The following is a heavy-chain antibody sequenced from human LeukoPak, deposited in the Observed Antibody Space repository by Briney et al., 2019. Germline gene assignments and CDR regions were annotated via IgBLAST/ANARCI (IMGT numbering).Heavy chain of an antibody. CDR1: GFTFSNYA. Sequence: GGSLRLSCAASGFTFSNYAMSWVRQAPGKGLEWVSAISGSGGSTYYADSVKGRFTISRDNSKNTLYLQMNSLRAEDTAVYYCAKTFGDSSGWYGLDVWGQGTTVTVSS. V-gene: IGHV3-23*01. J-gene: IGHJ6*02. CDR2: ISGSGGST. D-gene: IGHD6-19*01. CDR3: AKTFGDSSGWYGLDV.